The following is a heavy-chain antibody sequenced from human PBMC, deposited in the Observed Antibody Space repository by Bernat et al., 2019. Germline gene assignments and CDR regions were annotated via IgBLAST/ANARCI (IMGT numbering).Heavy chain of an antibody. Sequence: QVQLVESGGGVVQPGTSLRLSCAASGFTFSSYGMHWVRQAPGKGLEWMAVISYDGSNKYYADSVKGRFTISRDNSKNTLYLQMNSLRAEDTAVYYCARDRMVRGVIARPYYYYYGMDVWGQGTTVTVSS. J-gene: IGHJ6*02. V-gene: IGHV3-30*19. D-gene: IGHD3-10*01. CDR2: ISYDGSNK. CDR1: GFTFSSYG. CDR3: ARDRMVRGVIARPYYYYYGMDV.